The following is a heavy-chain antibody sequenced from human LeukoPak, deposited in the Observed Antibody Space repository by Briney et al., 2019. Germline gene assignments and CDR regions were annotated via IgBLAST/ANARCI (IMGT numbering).Heavy chain of an antibody. Sequence: PGGSLRLSCTASGFTFSSYTMNWVRQAPGKGLEWVASIHQHGNEKYFVDSVRGRFTISRDNAKNSLYLQMSSLRAEDTAVYYCATLNGPLFEYWGQGTLVTVPS. J-gene: IGHJ4*02. CDR3: ATLNGPLFEY. D-gene: IGHD2-8*01. V-gene: IGHV3-7*01. CDR2: IHQHGNEK. CDR1: GFTFSSYT.